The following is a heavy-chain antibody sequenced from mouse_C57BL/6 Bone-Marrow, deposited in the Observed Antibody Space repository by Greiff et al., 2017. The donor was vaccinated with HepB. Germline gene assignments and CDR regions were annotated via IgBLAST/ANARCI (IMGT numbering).Heavy chain of an antibody. Sequence: QVQLKESGAELVRPGTSVKVSCKASGYAFTNYLIDWVKQRPGQGLEWIGVINPGSGGTNYNEKFKGKATLTADKSSSTAYMQLSSLTSEDSAVDVCARAYYSNDDYWGQGTSPTVSA. CDR3: ARAYYSNDDY. CDR2: INPGSGGT. D-gene: IGHD2-5*01. CDR1: GYAFTNYL. V-gene: IGHV1-54*01. J-gene: IGHJ2*03.